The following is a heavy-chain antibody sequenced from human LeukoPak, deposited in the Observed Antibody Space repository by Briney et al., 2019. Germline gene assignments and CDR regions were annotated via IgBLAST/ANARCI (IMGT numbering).Heavy chain of an antibody. J-gene: IGHJ4*02. D-gene: IGHD3-10*01. Sequence: QPGGSLRLSCAASGFTVGSNYMSWVRQAPGKGLEWVSVIYSGGSTYYADSVKGRFTISRDNSKNTLYLQMNSLRAEDTAVYYCARVELWFGELLLQRDYYFDYWGQGTLVTVSS. CDR3: ARVELWFGELLLQRDYYFDY. CDR1: GFTVGSNY. V-gene: IGHV3-53*01. CDR2: IYSGGST.